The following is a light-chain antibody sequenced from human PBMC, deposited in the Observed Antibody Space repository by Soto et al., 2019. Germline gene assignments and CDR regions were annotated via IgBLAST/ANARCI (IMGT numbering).Light chain of an antibody. V-gene: IGKV3-15*01. CDR2: GAS. CDR1: QTVGTN. CDR3: QQYNKWPLFT. Sequence: EVVLTQSPATLSVSPGERATLSCRASQTVGTNLAWYQQRPGQAPRLLIYGASTRATGIPARFSGSGSGADFTPTISSLQSDDVAVYYCQQYNKWPLFTFGRGTRVDNK. J-gene: IGKJ3*01.